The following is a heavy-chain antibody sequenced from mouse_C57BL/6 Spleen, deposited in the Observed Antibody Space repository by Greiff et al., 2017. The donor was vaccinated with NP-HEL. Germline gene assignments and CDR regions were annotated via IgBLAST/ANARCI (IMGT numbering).Heavy chain of an antibody. Sequence: VQLQQSGPELVKPGASVKISCKASGYAFSSSWMNWVKQRPGKGLEWIGRIYPGDGDTNYNGKFKGKATLTADKSSSTAYMQLSSLTSEDSAVYFCARYYYGSSYEMDYWGQGTSVTVSS. CDR2: IYPGDGDT. D-gene: IGHD1-1*01. V-gene: IGHV1-82*01. J-gene: IGHJ4*01. CDR3: ARYYYGSSYEMDY. CDR1: GYAFSSSW.